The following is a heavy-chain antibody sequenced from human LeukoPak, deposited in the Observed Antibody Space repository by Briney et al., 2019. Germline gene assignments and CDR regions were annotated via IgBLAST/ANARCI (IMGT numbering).Heavy chain of an antibody. Sequence: PGGSLRLSCAASGFTFSSYEMNWVRQAPGKGLEWVSYISSSGSTIYYADSVKGRFTISRDNAKNSLYLQMNSLRAEDTALYYCAKDYKVRGVPLAYFDYWGQGTLVTVSS. CDR1: GFTFSSYE. V-gene: IGHV3-48*03. J-gene: IGHJ4*02. CDR3: AKDYKVRGVPLAYFDY. D-gene: IGHD3-10*01. CDR2: ISSSGSTI.